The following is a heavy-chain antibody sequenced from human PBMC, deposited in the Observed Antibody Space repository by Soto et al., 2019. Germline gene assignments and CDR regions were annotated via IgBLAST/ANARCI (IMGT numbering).Heavy chain of an antibody. J-gene: IGHJ4*02. V-gene: IGHV3-23*01. CDR1: GFTFSSYA. Sequence: GGSLRLSCAASGFTFSSYAMSWVRQAPGKGLKWVSAISGSGGSTYYADSVKGRFTISRGNSKNTLYLQMNSLRDEDTAVYYCAKDLTSTSRTPELWGQGTLVTVSS. CDR2: ISGSGGST. D-gene: IGHD2-2*01. CDR3: AKDLTSTSRTPEL.